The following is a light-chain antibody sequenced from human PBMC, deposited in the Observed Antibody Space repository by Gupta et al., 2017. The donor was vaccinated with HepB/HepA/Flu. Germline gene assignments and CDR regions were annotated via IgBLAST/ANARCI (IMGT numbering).Light chain of an antibody. CDR3: ATWDDSLSGYV. J-gene: IGLJ1*01. V-gene: IGLV1-47*01. CDR2: RNN. Sequence: QSVLTQPPSASGTPGQRVTISCSGSSSNIGSNYVYWYQQFPGTAPKLLIYRNNQRPSGVPDRFSGSKSGTSASLAISGLRSEDEADYYCATWDDSLSGYVFGNGTNVTVL. CDR1: SSNIGSNY.